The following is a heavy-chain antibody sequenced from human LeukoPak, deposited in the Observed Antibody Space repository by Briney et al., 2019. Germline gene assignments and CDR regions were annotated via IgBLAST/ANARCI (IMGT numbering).Heavy chain of an antibody. D-gene: IGHD3-16*01. CDR1: SGSISSYY. V-gene: IGHV4-59*01. J-gene: IGHJ4*02. CDR2: IYYSGST. CDR3: TRGAGWLIDY. Sequence: SETLSLTCTVSSGSISSYYWSWIRQPPGKGLEWIGYIYYSGSTNYNPSLKSRVTISADTSKNQSSLKLNSLTTADTAVYYCTRGAGWLIDYWGQGILVTVSS.